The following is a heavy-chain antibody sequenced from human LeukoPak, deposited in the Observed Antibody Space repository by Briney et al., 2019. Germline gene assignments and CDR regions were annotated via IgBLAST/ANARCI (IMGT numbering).Heavy chain of an antibody. D-gene: IGHD1-14*01. J-gene: IGHJ3*02. CDR1: GYSFTSYW. Sequence: GESLKISCKGSGYSFTSYWIGWVRQMPGKGLEWMGIIYPGDSDTRYSPSFQGQVTISADKSISTAYLQWSSLKASDTAMYYCARTSRQTGDAFDIWGQGTMVTVSS. CDR2: IYPGDSDT. V-gene: IGHV5-51*01. CDR3: ARTSRQTGDAFDI.